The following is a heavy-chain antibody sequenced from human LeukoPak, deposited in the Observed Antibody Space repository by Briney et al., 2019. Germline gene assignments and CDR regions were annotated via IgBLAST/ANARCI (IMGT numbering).Heavy chain of an antibody. Sequence: GGSLRHSCAAPRFTFSSHGMHWVRQAPAKGLEWVAVKWYDGSNKYYADSVNDRFTISRDNSKNTLYLQMNSLRAEDTSVYYWANGEGPNSGFFDYWGQGTLVTVSS. CDR1: RFTFSSHG. J-gene: IGHJ4*02. CDR2: KWYDGSNK. V-gene: IGHV3-33*06. D-gene: IGHD3-22*01. CDR3: ANGEGPNSGFFDY.